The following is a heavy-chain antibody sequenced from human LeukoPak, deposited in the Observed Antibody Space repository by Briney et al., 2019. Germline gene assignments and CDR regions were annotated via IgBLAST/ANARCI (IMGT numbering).Heavy chain of an antibody. Sequence: GGSLRLSCAASGFIFSNYALMWLRQSPGKGLEWVSAIRGGGGGTFYADSVKGRSTISRDNSKNTLYLQMNGLRAEDTAVYYCARDPNGDYIGTFDMWGRGTLVTVSS. J-gene: IGHJ3*02. CDR3: ARDPNGDYIGTFDM. D-gene: IGHD4-17*01. CDR1: GFIFSNYA. V-gene: IGHV3-23*01. CDR2: IRGGGGGT.